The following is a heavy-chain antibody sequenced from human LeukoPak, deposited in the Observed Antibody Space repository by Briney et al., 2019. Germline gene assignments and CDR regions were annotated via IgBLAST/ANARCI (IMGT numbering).Heavy chain of an antibody. J-gene: IGHJ6*03. CDR1: GFTFSSYE. CDR3: AKGNFDWLFKLYYYYYYLDV. D-gene: IGHD3-9*01. V-gene: IGHV3-48*03. CDR2: ISSSGSTK. Sequence: GGSLGLSCAASGFTFSSYEMNWVRQAPGKGLEWVSYISSSGSTKYYADSVKGRFTISRDNAKNSLYLQMNSLRAEDTAVYYCAKGNFDWLFKLYYYYYYLDVWGKGTTVTVSS.